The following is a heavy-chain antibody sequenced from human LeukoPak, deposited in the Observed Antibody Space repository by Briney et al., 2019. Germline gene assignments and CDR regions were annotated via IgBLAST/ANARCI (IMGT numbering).Heavy chain of an antibody. CDR2: INPNTGAT. J-gene: IGHJ4*02. CDR1: GYTLTGYY. V-gene: IGHV1-2*02. D-gene: IGHD6-19*01. CDR3: ARDRVGSGWPRPYYFEV. Sequence: ASVKVSCKASGYTLTGYYLHWVRRAPGQGLEWMGWINPNTGATHSAQKFQGRITMTRDTSISTAYMDLSRLRSDDTAVYYCARDRVGSGWPRPYYFEVWGQGTLVTVSS.